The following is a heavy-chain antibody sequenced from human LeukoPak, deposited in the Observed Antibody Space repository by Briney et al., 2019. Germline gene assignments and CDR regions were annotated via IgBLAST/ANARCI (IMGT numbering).Heavy chain of an antibody. CDR2: INPNTGAT. J-gene: IGHJ4*02. CDR1: GYTLTGYY. V-gene: IGHV1-2*02. D-gene: IGHD6-19*01. CDR3: ARDRVGSGWPRPYYFEV. Sequence: ASVKVSCKASGYTLTGYYLHWVRRAPGQGLEWMGWINPNTGATHSAQKFQGRITMTRDTSISTAYMDLSRLRSDDTAVYYCARDRVGSGWPRPYYFEVWGQGTLVTVSS.